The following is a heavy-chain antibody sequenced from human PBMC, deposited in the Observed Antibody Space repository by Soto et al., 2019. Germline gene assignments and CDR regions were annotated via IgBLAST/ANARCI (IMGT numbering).Heavy chain of an antibody. CDR1: GGSISGEGYY. CDR3: ARAWTATAGWANWFDR. CDR2: IHYSGST. V-gene: IGHV4-31*03. J-gene: IGHJ5*02. D-gene: IGHD6-13*01. Sequence: QVQLQESGPGLVEPSQTLSLTCTVSGGSISGEGYYWSWIRQYSGRGLEWIGYIHYSGSTYSNPSLQSRFTISVDTSKTQFFLKLTSVTAADTAVYYCARAWTATAGWANWFDRWGQGTLVTVSS.